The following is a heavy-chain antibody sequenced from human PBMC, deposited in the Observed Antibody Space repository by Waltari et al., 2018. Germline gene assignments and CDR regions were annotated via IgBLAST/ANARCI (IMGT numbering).Heavy chain of an antibody. Sequence: QITLKESGPTMVKPTQPLTLPCTSSGFALTTSGVGAGWARQRSEKALEWLALIYWDNDKRYSPSLKNRLTITKDTSKNQVLLTMTNTDPVDTGTYYCLHRFYGGDCLPQNRRGSPTNLFAPWGQGALVTVSS. V-gene: IGHV2-5*02. J-gene: IGHJ5*02. D-gene: IGHD2-21*02. CDR3: LHRFYGGDCLPQNRRGSPTNLFAP. CDR1: GFALTTSGVG. CDR2: IYWDNDK.